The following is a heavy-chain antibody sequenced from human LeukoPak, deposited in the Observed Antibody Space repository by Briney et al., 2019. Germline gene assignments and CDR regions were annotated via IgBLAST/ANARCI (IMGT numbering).Heavy chain of an antibody. CDR3: ARGYTKDMTSVTHFDY. D-gene: IGHD4-17*01. CDR2: INTNTGNP. V-gene: IGHV7-4-1*02. Sequence: ASVKVSCKASGYTFTGYYMHWVRQAPGQGLEWMGWINTNTGNPMYAQGFTGRFVFSLDTSVSTAYLETSSLKAEDTAVYYCARGYTKDMTSVTHFDYWGQGTLVTVSS. J-gene: IGHJ4*02. CDR1: GYTFTGYY.